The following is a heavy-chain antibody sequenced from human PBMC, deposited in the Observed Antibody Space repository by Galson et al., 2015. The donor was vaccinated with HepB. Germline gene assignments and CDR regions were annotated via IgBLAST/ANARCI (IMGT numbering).Heavy chain of an antibody. CDR1: GFTFTSSA. Sequence: SVKVSCKASGFTFTSSAVQWVRQARGQRLEWIGWIVVGSGNTNYAQKFQERVTITRDMSTSTAYMELSSLRSEDTAVYYCAATPSGSYSVDAFDIWGQGTMVTVSS. V-gene: IGHV1-58*01. D-gene: IGHD1-26*01. CDR3: AATPSGSYSVDAFDI. CDR2: IVVGSGNT. J-gene: IGHJ3*02.